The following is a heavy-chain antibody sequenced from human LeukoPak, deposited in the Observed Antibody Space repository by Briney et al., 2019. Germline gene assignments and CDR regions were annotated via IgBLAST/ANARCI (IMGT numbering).Heavy chain of an antibody. D-gene: IGHD6-19*01. J-gene: IGHJ4*02. V-gene: IGHV1-69*13. CDR3: ASLVAVVSGWYYFDY. CDR1: GGTFSSYA. CDR2: IIPIFGTA. Sequence: SVKVSCKASGGTFSSYAISWVRQAPGQGLEWMGGIIPIFGTANYAQKFQGRVTITADESTSTAYMELSSLRSEDTAVYYCASLVAVVSGWYYFDYWGQGTLATVSS.